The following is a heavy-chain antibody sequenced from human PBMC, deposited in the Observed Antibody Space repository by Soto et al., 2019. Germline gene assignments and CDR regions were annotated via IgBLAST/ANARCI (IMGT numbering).Heavy chain of an antibody. D-gene: IGHD3-22*01. CDR1: GGTFSSYA. J-gene: IGHJ6*02. CDR2: IIPIFGTA. V-gene: IGHV1-69*01. CDR3: GSGYSVYYYYGMDV. Sequence: QVQLVQSGAEVKKPGSSVKVSCKASGGTFSSYAISWVRQAPGQGLEWMGGIIPIFGTANYAQKFQGRVTITAEESTSTAYMELGSLRSEDTAVYYCGSGYSVYYYYGMDVWGQGTTVTVSS.